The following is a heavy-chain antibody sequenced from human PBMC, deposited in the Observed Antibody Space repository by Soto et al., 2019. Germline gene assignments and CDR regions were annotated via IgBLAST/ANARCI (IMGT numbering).Heavy chain of an antibody. D-gene: IGHD6-13*01. V-gene: IGHV4-59*01. CDR1: GASISSYY. CDR3: ARGIAAPD. Sequence: SETLSLTCSVSGASISSYYWSWIRQPPGKGLEWIGYIHYSGSTRYNPSLKSRLTISIDTSKNHFSLKLSSVTAADTAVYNCARGIAAPDWRHGTLVTVSS. CDR2: IHYSGST. J-gene: IGHJ1*01.